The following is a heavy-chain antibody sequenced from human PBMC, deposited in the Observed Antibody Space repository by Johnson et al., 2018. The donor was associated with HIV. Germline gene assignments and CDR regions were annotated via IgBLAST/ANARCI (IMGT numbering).Heavy chain of an antibody. CDR2: IISDGSCT. J-gene: IGHJ3*02. CDR1: GFTFSSYW. V-gene: IGHV3-74*01. D-gene: IGHD2-2*01. CDR3: AREAPLGYCSSSSCYQPLGAFDI. Sequence: VQLVESGGGLVQPGGSLRLSCAASGFTFSSYWMHWVRQAPGKGLVWVSRIISDGSCTVSADSVKGRFTISRAHAKHSLHLQMNSLRAEDTAVYYCAREAPLGYCSSSSCYQPLGAFDIWGQGTLVTVSS.